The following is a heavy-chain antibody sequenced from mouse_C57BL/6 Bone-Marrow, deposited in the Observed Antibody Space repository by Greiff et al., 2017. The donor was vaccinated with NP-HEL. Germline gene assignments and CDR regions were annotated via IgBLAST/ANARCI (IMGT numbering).Heavy chain of an antibody. D-gene: IGHD2-5*01. V-gene: IGHV5-4*01. Sequence: DVMLVESGAGLVKPGGSLKLSCAASGFTFSSYAMSWVRQTPEKRLEWVATISDGGSYTYYPDNVKGRFTISRDNAKNNLYLQMSHLKSEDTAMYDCARDNYSKYGAMDYWGQGTSVTVSS. J-gene: IGHJ4*01. CDR1: GFTFSSYA. CDR2: ISDGGSYT. CDR3: ARDNYSKYGAMDY.